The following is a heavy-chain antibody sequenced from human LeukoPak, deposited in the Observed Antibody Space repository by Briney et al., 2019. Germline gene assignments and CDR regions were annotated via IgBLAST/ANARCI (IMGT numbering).Heavy chain of an antibody. CDR2: INPNSGGT. Sequence: ASVKVSCKASGYTFTGYYMHWVRQAPGQGLEWMGWINPNSGGTNYAQKFQGRVTMTRDTSISTAYMELSRLRSDDTAVYYCARPHLWGVTDDAFDIWGQGTMVTVSS. CDR3: ARPHLWGVTDDAFDI. J-gene: IGHJ3*02. CDR1: GYTFTGYY. D-gene: IGHD2/OR15-2a*01. V-gene: IGHV1-2*02.